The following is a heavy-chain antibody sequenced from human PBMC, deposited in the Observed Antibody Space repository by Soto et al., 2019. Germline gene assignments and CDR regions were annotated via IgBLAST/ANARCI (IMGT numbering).Heavy chain of an antibody. CDR1: GFTFSNYG. Sequence: GSLRLSCVGSGFTFSNYGMHWVRQPPGKGLEWVALISDDGDKRYYADSVRGRLIISRDNSKDTLYLQMNSLGPDDTAVYFCAKARVRIVGANSFDYWGQGXPVTVYS. CDR3: AKARVRIVGANSFDY. V-gene: IGHV3-30*18. J-gene: IGHJ4*02. CDR2: ISDDGDKR. D-gene: IGHD1-26*01.